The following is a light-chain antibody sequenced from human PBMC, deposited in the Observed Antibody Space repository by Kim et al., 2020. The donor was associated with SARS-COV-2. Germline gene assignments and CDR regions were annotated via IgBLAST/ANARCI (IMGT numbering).Light chain of an antibody. CDR3: SSYTSSSTLV. Sequence: GQSIHTSCPGTSSDVGGYNYVSWYQQHPGKAPKLMIYEVSNRPSGVSNRFSGSKSGNTASLTISGLQAEDEADYYCSSYTSSSTLVFGGGTQLTVL. CDR1: SSDVGGYNY. J-gene: IGLJ2*01. CDR2: EVS. V-gene: IGLV2-14*01.